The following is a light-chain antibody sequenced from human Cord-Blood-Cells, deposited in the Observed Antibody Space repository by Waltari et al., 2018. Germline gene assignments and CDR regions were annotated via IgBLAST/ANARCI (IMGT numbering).Light chain of an antibody. CDR1: QSVSSY. CDR2: DAS. CDR3: QQRSNWLTWT. Sequence: IVLPQSPATLSLSPGERTTLSCRASQSVSSYLAWYQQKPGQAPRLLIYDASNRATGIPARFSGSGSGTDFTLTISSLEPEDFAVYYCQQRSNWLTWTFGQGTKVEIK. J-gene: IGKJ1*01. V-gene: IGKV3-11*01.